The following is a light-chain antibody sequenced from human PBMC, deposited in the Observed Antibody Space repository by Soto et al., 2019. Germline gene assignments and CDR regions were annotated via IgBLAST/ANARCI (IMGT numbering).Light chain of an antibody. CDR2: EVS. CDR1: SSDVGGYNY. J-gene: IGLJ2*01. V-gene: IGLV2-14*01. Sequence: QSALTQPASVSGSPGQSITISCTGTSSDVGGYNYVSWYQQHPGKAPKLMIYEVSNRPSGVSNRFSGSKSGNTASLTISGLQPEDEAHYYCNSYTSSSTDVTDVVFGGGTKLTVL. CDR3: NSYTSSSTDVTDVV.